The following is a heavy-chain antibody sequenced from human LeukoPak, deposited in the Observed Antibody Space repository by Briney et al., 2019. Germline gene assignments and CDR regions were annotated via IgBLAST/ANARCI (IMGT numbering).Heavy chain of an antibody. D-gene: IGHD6-19*01. Sequence: GEALKISCNASGYSFTSYWIGWVRPMPGKGLGWMRIIYPGDSDTRYSTSFQSQVTISADNSISTAYLQWSSLKASDTAMYYCARVPAHSSGWSVDYWGQGTLVTVSS. J-gene: IGHJ4*02. CDR3: ARVPAHSSGWSVDY. CDR1: GYSFTSYW. CDR2: IYPGDSDT. V-gene: IGHV5-51*01.